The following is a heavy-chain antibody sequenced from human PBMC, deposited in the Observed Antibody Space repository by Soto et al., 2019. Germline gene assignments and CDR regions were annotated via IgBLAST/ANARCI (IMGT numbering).Heavy chain of an antibody. CDR1: GFTFSSDR. J-gene: IGHJ4*02. Sequence: GGSLRLSCAAAGFTFSSDRMNWVRQAPGKGLEWVSYISSSSSTIYYADSVKGRFTISRDNAKNSLYLQMNSLRAEDTAVYYCARDLRFLEYFYFDYWGQGTLVTVSS. CDR2: ISSSSSTI. CDR3: ARDLRFLEYFYFDY. V-gene: IGHV3-48*01. D-gene: IGHD3-3*01.